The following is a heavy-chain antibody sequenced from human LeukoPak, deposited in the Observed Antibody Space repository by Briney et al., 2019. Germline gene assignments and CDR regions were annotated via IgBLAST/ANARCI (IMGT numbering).Heavy chain of an antibody. CDR1: GGSISSGVYY. CDR2: IYYSGST. Sequence: SQTLSLTCTVPGGSISSGVYYWSWIRQHPRKGLEWIGYIYYSGSTYYNPSIKSRVTISVDTSKNQFSLKLSSVTAADTAVYYCARDQYSSSWYGMDVWGQGTTVTVSS. CDR3: ARDQYSSSWYGMDV. D-gene: IGHD6-13*01. J-gene: IGHJ6*02. V-gene: IGHV4-31*03.